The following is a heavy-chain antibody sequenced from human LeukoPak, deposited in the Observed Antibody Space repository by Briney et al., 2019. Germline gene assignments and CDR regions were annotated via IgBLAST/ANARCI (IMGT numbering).Heavy chain of an antibody. CDR1: GYTLTELS. CDR3: ARVPAAQPPDGWFDP. CDR2: FDPEDGET. Sequence: ASVKVSCKVSGYTLTELSMHWVRQAPGKGLEWMGGFDPEDGETIYVQKFQGRVTMTEDTSTDTAYMELSSLRSEDTAVYYCARVPAAQPPDGWFDPWGQGTLVTVSS. D-gene: IGHD2-2*01. J-gene: IGHJ5*02. V-gene: IGHV1-24*01.